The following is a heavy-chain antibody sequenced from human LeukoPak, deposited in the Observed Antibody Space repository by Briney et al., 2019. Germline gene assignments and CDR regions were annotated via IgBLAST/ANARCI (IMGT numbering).Heavy chain of an antibody. CDR1: GFTFSSYS. Sequence: GGSLRLSCAASGFTFSSYSMNWVRQAPGKGLEWVSYISSSSTIYYADSVKGRFTISRDNAKNSLYLQMNSLGAEDTAVYYCATTSSWYAFDIWGQGTMVTVSS. J-gene: IGHJ3*02. V-gene: IGHV3-48*01. D-gene: IGHD6-13*01. CDR2: ISSSSTI. CDR3: ATTSSWYAFDI.